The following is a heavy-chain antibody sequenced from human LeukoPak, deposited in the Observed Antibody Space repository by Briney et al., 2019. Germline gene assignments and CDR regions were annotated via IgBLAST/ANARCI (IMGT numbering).Heavy chain of an antibody. CDR1: GFTVSSNY. Sequence: GGSLRLSCAACGFTVSSNYMSWLRQAPGKGLEWVSVIYSGGSTFYADSVKGRFTISRDTSKNTLYLQMNSLRTEDTAVYYCAGGGLYVDTDMMRHWYLHTWGRGTLVTVSS. D-gene: IGHD5-18*01. CDR3: AGGGLYVDTDMMRHWYLHT. J-gene: IGHJ2*01. V-gene: IGHV3-53*01. CDR2: IYSGGST.